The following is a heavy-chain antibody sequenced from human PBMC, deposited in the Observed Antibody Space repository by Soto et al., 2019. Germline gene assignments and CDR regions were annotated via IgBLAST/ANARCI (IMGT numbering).Heavy chain of an antibody. V-gene: IGHV1-69*13. CDR2: IIPIFGTA. D-gene: IGHD3-22*01. J-gene: IGHJ3*02. CDR1: GGTFSSYA. CDR3: ARAINHLHYYDSSGSHDAFDI. Sequence: ASVKVSCKASGGTFSSYAISWVRQAPGQGLEWMGGIIPIFGTANYAQKFQGRVTITADESTSTAYMELSSLRSEDTAVYYCARAINHLHYYDSSGSHDAFDIWGQGTMVTVSS.